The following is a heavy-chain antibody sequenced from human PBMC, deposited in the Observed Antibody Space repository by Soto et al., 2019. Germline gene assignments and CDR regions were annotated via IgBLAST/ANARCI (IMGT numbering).Heavy chain of an antibody. J-gene: IGHJ4*02. CDR1: GGSISSTGYY. CDR2: IYYSGST. D-gene: IGHD2-21*01. V-gene: IGHV4-39*01. Sequence: QLQLQESGPGLVKPSETLSLTCTVSGGSISSTGYYWAWIRQPPGKGLEWIGSIYYSGSTYYNPSLRSRVTIPVDTSKNQFSLKLSSVTAADTAVYYCARQSEGAGDGPVVYSFDYWGQGTLVTVSS. CDR3: ARQSEGAGDGPVVYSFDY.